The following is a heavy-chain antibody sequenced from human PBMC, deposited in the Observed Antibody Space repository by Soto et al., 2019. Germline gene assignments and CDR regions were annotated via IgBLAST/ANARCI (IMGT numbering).Heavy chain of an antibody. CDR1: GRTIRISSYN. V-gene: IGHV4-39*01. CDR3: ARADSGSYYFDY. D-gene: IGHD1-26*01. Sequence: PSDTLSPTYNYSGRTIRISSYNSGWSPQPPGKGLEGIGSIYYIGSTYYNPSLKSRVTISVDTSKNQFSLKLSSVTAADTAVYYCARADSGSYYFDYWGQGTLVTVSS. J-gene: IGHJ4*02. CDR2: IYYIGST.